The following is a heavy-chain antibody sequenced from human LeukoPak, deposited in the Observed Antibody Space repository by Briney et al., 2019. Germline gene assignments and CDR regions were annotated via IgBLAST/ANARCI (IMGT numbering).Heavy chain of an antibody. J-gene: IGHJ4*02. V-gene: IGHV4-4*07. Sequence: SETLSLTCTVSGGSINSYYWGWVRQPAGKGLEWIGRIYPTGTTNYSPSFKSRLTMSLDTSKNQFSLKLRSVTAADTAVYYCGRQGYTASYSFVDSWSQGTLVTVSS. CDR3: GRQGYTASYSFVDS. CDR1: GGSINSYY. D-gene: IGHD1-1*01. CDR2: IYPTGTT.